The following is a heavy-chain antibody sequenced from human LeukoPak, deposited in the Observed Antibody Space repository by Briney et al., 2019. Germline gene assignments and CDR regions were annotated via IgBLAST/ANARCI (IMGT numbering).Heavy chain of an antibody. CDR3: ARAGGGYCSGGSCPGYY. Sequence: ASVKVSCKASGNTFTGYYMHWLRQAPGQGLEWMGWINPNSGGTNYAQKFQGRVTMTRDTSISTAYMELSRLRSDDTAVYYCARAGGGYCSGGSCPGYYWGQGTLVTVSS. J-gene: IGHJ4*02. V-gene: IGHV1-2*02. CDR2: INPNSGGT. D-gene: IGHD2-15*01. CDR1: GNTFTGYY.